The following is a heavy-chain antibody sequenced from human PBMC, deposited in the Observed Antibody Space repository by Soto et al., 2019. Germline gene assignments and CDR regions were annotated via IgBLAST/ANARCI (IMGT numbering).Heavy chain of an antibody. D-gene: IGHD3-16*01. CDR3: ARDRSTLARWGRDYYYYGMDV. CDR1: GFTVSSNY. CDR2: IYSGGST. V-gene: IGHV3-53*01. Sequence: HGGSLRLSCAASGFTVSSNYMSWVRQAPGKGLEWVSVIYSGGSTYYADSVKGRFTISRDNSKNTLYLQMNSLRAEDTAVYYCARDRSTLARWGRDYYYYGMDVWGQGTTVTVSS. J-gene: IGHJ6*02.